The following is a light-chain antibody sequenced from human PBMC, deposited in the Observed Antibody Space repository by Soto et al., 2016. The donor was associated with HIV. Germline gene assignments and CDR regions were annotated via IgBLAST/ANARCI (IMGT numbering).Light chain of an antibody. Sequence: SYELTQPPSVSVSPGQTARITCSGDALPKQYVYWYQQKSGQVPVLVIYKDTKRTSGISERFSGSSSGTTATLTISAVQAEDEADYYCQSSDSSGTYSVVFGGGTKLTV. CDR1: ALPKQY. J-gene: IGLJ2*01. CDR2: KDT. V-gene: IGLV3-25*03. CDR3: QSSDSSGTYSVV.